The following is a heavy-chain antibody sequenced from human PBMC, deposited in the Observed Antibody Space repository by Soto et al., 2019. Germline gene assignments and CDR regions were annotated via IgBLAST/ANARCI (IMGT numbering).Heavy chain of an antibody. Sequence: GGSLRLSCVASGFTFSSHAMSWVRQAPEKGLEWVSAIISSGGSIYYADSVKGRFTISRDKSKNTLFLQMNSLRAEDTAVYYCANVPYCSGGGCYSRDAFDIGGQGTMVTVSS. CDR3: ANVPYCSGGGCYSRDAFDI. V-gene: IGHV3-23*01. CDR1: GFTFSSHA. CDR2: IISSGGSI. D-gene: IGHD2-15*01. J-gene: IGHJ3*02.